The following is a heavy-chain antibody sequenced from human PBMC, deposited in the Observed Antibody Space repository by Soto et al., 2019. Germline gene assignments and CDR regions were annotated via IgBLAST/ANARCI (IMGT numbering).Heavy chain of an antibody. D-gene: IGHD6-13*01. Sequence: QVQLQESGPGLVKPSETLSLTCTVSGGSISSYYGSWIRQPPGKGLEWIGYIYYRGGTNYNPSLKRRFTIAVATSRNKFSLKLSSVTAADTAVYSCARAKAPRYSSSWYWFDPWGQGTLVTVSS. V-gene: IGHV4-59*08. CDR2: IYYRGGT. CDR1: GGSISSYY. J-gene: IGHJ5*02. CDR3: ARAKAPRYSSSWYWFDP.